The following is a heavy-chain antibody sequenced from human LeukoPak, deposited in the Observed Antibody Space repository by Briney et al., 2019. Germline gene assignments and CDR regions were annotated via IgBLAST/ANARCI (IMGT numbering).Heavy chain of an antibody. CDR1: GFTFSSYG. CDR3: AVYGDYAFDI. Sequence: GGSLRLSCAASGFTFSSYGMPWVRQAPGKGLEWVAVTSYDGSNEFYADSVKGRFTISRDNSKNTLYLQMNSLRAEDTAVYYCAVYGDYAFDIWGQGTMVTVSS. CDR2: TSYDGSNE. V-gene: IGHV3-30*03. J-gene: IGHJ3*02. D-gene: IGHD4-17*01.